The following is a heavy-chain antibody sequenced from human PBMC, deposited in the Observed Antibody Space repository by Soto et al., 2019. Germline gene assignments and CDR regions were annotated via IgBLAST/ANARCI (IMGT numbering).Heavy chain of an antibody. CDR3: AKTSLRVYYYGMDV. CDR1: GFTFSRYS. Sequence: EVQLVESGGGLVQPGGSLRLSCAASGFTFSRYSMNWVRQAPGKGLEWVSHISGSSSTIYYTDSVKGRFTVSRDNAKNSLYLQMNSLRDKDTAVYFCAKTSLRVYYYGMDVWGQGTTVTVSS. J-gene: IGHJ6*02. V-gene: IGHV3-48*02. CDR2: ISGSSSTI.